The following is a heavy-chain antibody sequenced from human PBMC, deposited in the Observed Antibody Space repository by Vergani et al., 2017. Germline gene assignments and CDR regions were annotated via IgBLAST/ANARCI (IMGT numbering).Heavy chain of an antibody. Sequence: EVQLVESGGGLVQPGGSLRLSCAASGFTFSSYSMNWVRQAPGKGLEWVSYISSSSSTIYYADSVKGRLTISRDNAKNSLYLQMNSLRAEDTAVYYCARDRHTYYYGSGSYYYYYGMDVWGQGTTVTVSS. CDR2: ISSSSSTI. V-gene: IGHV3-48*01. D-gene: IGHD3-10*01. CDR1: GFTFSSYS. CDR3: ARDRHTYYYGSGSYYYYYGMDV. J-gene: IGHJ6*02.